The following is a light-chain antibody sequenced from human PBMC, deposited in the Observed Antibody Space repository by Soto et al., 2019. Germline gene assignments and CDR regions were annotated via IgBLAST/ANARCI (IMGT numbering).Light chain of an antibody. Sequence: DIQMTQSPSSLSASVGDRVTITCRASQSISSSLNWYQQKPGKAPKLLIYDASSLQSGVPSRFSGSGSGTYFTLTISSLQPEDFAPYYCQQSYSTLRTFGQGTKVGIK. J-gene: IGKJ1*01. CDR1: QSISSS. CDR2: DAS. CDR3: QQSYSTLRT. V-gene: IGKV1-39*01.